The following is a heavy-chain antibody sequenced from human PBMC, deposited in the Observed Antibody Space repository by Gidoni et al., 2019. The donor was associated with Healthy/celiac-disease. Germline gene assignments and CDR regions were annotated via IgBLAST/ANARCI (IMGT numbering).Heavy chain of an antibody. D-gene: IGHD3-16*01. CDR3: ARDQVEPVCCGMDV. J-gene: IGHJ6*02. V-gene: IGHV3-21*01. CDR2: ISSSSSYI. CDR1: GFTFSSYS. Sequence: EVQLVESGGGLVKPGGSLRLSCAASGFTFSSYSMNWVRQAPGKGLEWVSSISSSSSYIYYADSVKGRFTISRDNAKNSLYLQMNSLRAEDTAVYYCARDQVEPVCCGMDVWGQGTTVTVSS.